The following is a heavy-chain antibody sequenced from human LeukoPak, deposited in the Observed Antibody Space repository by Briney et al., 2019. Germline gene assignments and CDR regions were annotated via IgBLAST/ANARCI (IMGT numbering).Heavy chain of an antibody. V-gene: IGHV3-23*01. CDR1: GFTFNSYG. CDR2: ISGSGGST. CDR3: AKGPYGSGSYFDY. D-gene: IGHD3-10*01. Sequence: PGGSLRLSCAASGFTFNSYGMSWVRQAPGKGLEWVSAISGSGGSTYYADSVKGRFTISRDNSKNTLYLQMNSLRAEDTAVYYCAKGPYGSGSYFDYWGQGTLVTVSS. J-gene: IGHJ4*02.